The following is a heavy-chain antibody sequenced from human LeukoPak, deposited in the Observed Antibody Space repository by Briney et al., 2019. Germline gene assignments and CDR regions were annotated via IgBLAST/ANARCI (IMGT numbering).Heavy chain of an antibody. Sequence: GESLKISCKGSGYSFTSYWIGWVRQMPVKGLEWMGIIYPGGSDTRYSPSFQGQVTISADKSISTAYLQWSSLKASDTAMYYCARPQARIVGALDYWGQGTLVTVSS. CDR1: GYSFTSYW. CDR3: ARPQARIVGALDY. J-gene: IGHJ4*02. V-gene: IGHV5-51*01. D-gene: IGHD1-26*01. CDR2: IYPGGSDT.